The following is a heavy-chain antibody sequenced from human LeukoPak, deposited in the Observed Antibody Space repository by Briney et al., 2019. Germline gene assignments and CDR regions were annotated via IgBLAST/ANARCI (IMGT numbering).Heavy chain of an antibody. CDR1: GFTFSDYY. CDR3: ASIYSGYDARFDY. V-gene: IGHV3-11*01. J-gene: IGHJ4*02. CDR2: ISSSGSTI. D-gene: IGHD5-12*01. Sequence: GGSLRLSCAASGFTFSDYYMSWIRQAPGKGLEWVSYISSSGSTIYYADSVKGRFTISRDNAKNSLYLQMNSLRAEDTAVYYCASIYSGYDARFDYWGQGTLVTVSS.